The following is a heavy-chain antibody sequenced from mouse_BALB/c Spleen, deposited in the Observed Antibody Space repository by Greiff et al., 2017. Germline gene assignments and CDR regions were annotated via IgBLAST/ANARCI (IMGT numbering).Heavy chain of an antibody. CDR3: TRERRITTVVRPYYYAMDY. J-gene: IGHJ4*01. CDR2: IYPGNSDT. D-gene: IGHD1-1*01. Sequence: EVQLQQSGAELVKPGASVKMSCKASGYTFTSYWMHWVKQRPGQGLEWIGAIYPGNSDTSYNQKFKGKAKLTAVTSTSTAYMELSSLTNEDSAVYYCTRERRITTVVRPYYYAMDYWGQGTSVTVSS. V-gene: IGHV1-5*01. CDR1: GYTFTSYW.